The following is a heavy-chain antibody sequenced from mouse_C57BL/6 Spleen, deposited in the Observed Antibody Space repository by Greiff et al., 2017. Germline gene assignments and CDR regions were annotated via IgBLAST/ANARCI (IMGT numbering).Heavy chain of an antibody. CDR2: IYPGSGST. CDR3: ARGSSGAWFAY. Sequence: QVQLQQSGAELVKPGASVKMSCKASGYTFTSYWITWVKQRPGQGLEWSGDIYPGSGSTNYNEKFKGKATLTVDTSSSTAYMQLSCLASEDSAIYYCARGSSGAWFAYWGQGTLVTVSA. D-gene: IGHD3-2*02. CDR1: GYTFTSYW. J-gene: IGHJ3*01. V-gene: IGHV1-55*01.